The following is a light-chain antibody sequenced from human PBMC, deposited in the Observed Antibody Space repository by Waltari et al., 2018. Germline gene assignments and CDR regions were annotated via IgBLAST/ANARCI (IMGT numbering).Light chain of an antibody. J-gene: IGKJ1*01. CDR3: QHYVRLPAT. V-gene: IGKV3-20*01. Sequence: CRASQSVSRTLAWYQQKPGQAPSLLIYAASTRATGIPDRFSGSGSGTDFSLTISRLEPEDLAVYYCQHYVRLPATFGQGTKVEIK. CDR1: QSVSRT. CDR2: AAS.